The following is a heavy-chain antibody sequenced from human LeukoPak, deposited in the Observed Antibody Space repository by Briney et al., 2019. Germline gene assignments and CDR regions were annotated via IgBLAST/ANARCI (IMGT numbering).Heavy chain of an antibody. J-gene: IGHJ6*02. CDR1: GGSISIGDYY. D-gene: IGHD6-19*01. CDR3: ATSSGWSSNPYYYGMDV. V-gene: IGHV4-61*08. Sequence: SQTLSLTCTVSGGSISIGDYYWSWIRQPPGKGLEWIGYIYYSGSTNYNPSLKSRVTISVDTSKNQFSLKLSSVTAADTAVHYCATSSGWSSNPYYYGMDVWGQGTTVTVSS. CDR2: IYYSGST.